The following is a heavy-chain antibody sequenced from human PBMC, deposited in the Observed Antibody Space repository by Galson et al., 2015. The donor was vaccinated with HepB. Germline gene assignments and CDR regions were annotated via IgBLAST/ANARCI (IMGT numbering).Heavy chain of an antibody. J-gene: IGHJ4*02. CDR3: ASRPYCLGDCHYMGEYYFDF. V-gene: IGHV1-69*13. D-gene: IGHD2-21*02. Sequence: SVKVSCKASGGSFTNYAISWVRQAPGQGLEWMGGIIVSFGAAKYAQKFLGRVTITADEPTRTGYMELSSLRSEDTAMYYCASRPYCLGDCHYMGEYYFDFWGQGTLVTVSS. CDR1: GGSFTNYA. CDR2: IIVSFGAA.